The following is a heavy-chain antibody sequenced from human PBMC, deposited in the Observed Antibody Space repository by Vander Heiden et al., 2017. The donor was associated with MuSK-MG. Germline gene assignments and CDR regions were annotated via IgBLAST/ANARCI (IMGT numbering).Heavy chain of an antibody. Sequence: QVQLVQSGAEVKKPGASVKVSCKASGYTFTSYYMHCVRQAPGQGFEWMRIINPSGGSTSYAQKFQGRVTMTRDTSTSTVYMELSSLRSEDTAVYYCARGAYSRGSTHHAFDIWCQGTMVTVSS. V-gene: IGHV1-46*01. J-gene: IGHJ3*02. CDR2: INPSGGST. D-gene: IGHD6-13*01. CDR1: GYTFTSYY. CDR3: ARGAYSRGSTHHAFDI.